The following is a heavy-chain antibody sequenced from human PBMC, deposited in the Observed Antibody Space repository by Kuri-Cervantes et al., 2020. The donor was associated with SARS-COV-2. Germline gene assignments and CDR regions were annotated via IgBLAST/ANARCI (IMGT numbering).Heavy chain of an antibody. D-gene: IGHD3-22*01. Sequence: GGSLSLSCAASGFTFSSYAMHWVRQAPGKGLEWVSSISSSSSYIYYADSVKGRFTISRDNAKNSLYLQMNSLRAEDTAVYYCAIPNWTYYYDSSGDWAPDYWGQGTLVTVSS. CDR2: ISSSSSYI. V-gene: IGHV3-21*01. CDR1: GFTFSSYA. CDR3: AIPNWTYYYDSSGDWAPDY. J-gene: IGHJ4*02.